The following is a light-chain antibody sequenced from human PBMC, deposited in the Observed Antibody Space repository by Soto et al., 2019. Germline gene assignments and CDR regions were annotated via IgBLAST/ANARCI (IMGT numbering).Light chain of an antibody. CDR2: EVS. CDR1: SSVDGGYDY. Sequence: SALTEPASVSGSPGQSITISCTGTSSVDGGYDYVSWYDQQSGKAPKLMIHEVSNRPSGVSNRFSGSKSGNTASLTISGLQGEDEADYYCSSYTSSRAYVFGIGTKVTVL. CDR3: SSYTSSRAYV. V-gene: IGLV2-14*01. J-gene: IGLJ1*01.